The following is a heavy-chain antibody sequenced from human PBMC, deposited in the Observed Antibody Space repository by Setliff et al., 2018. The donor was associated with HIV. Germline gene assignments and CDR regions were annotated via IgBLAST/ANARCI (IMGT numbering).Heavy chain of an antibody. CDR1: GSSISSNYY. J-gene: IGHJ5*02. D-gene: IGHD6-13*01. V-gene: IGHV4-38-2*02. CDR2: IDASANT. Sequence: SETLSLTCTVSGSSISSNYYWAWIRQAPGKGQEWIGCIDASANTYYIPSLKSRATISIDTSKNQLSLKLRSVTAADTAVYYCARIGSGWSVGWFDPWGQGTPVTVS. CDR3: ARIGSGWSVGWFDP.